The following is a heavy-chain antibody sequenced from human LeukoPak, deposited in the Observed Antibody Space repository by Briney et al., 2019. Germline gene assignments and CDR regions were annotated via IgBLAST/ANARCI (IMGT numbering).Heavy chain of an antibody. Sequence: PPETLSLTCTVSGGSVSSGSYYWSWLRQPPGKGLEWIGYIYYSGSSNYNPYLKSRVTISVDTSKNQFSLKLSSVTAADTAVYYCARGPGGGSYSDAFDIWGQGTMVTVSS. CDR3: ARGPGGGSYSDAFDI. J-gene: IGHJ3*02. CDR2: IYYSGSS. D-gene: IGHD1-26*01. CDR1: GGSVSSGSYY. V-gene: IGHV4-61*01.